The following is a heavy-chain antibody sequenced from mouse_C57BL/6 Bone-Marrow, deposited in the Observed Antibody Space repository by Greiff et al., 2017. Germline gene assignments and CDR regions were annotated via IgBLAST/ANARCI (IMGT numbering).Heavy chain of an antibody. CDR2: IYPRSGNT. V-gene: IGHV1-81*01. CDR1: GYTFTSYG. Sequence: QVQLQQSGAELARPGASVKLSCKASGYTFTSYGISWVKQRTGQGLEWIGEIYPRSGNTYYNEKFKGKATLTADKSSSTAYMELRSLTSEDSAVYFCARQLRLQFAYWGQGTLVTVSA. J-gene: IGHJ3*01. CDR3: ARQLRLQFAY. D-gene: IGHD3-2*02.